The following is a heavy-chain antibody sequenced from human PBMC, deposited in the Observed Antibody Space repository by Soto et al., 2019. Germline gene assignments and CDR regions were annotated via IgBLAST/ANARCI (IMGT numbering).Heavy chain of an antibody. V-gene: IGHV3-48*02. CDR1: GFTFSSYN. CDR3: VRNYYGDYGVLDY. D-gene: IGHD4-17*01. J-gene: IGHJ4*02. Sequence: EVQLVESGGGLVQPGGSLRLSCAASGFTFSSYNMNWVRQAPGKGLEWVSYISTSSTTIYYADSVKGRFTISRDNAENSLYLQMNSLRDEDTAVFYCVRNYYGDYGVLDYWGQGTLVTVSS. CDR2: ISTSSTTI.